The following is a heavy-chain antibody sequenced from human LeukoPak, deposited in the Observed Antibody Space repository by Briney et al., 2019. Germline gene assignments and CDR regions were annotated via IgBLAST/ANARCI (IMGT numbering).Heavy chain of an antibody. D-gene: IGHD5-12*01. CDR3: ARVMRSGSENYYYFYGMDV. CDR1: GGSISSYY. CDR2: IYTSGST. Sequence: SETLSLTCTVSGGSISSYYWSWIRQTAGKGLEWIGRIYTSGSTNYDPSLKSRVTMSVDTSKNQFSLKLTSVTAADTAVYYCARVMRSGSENYYYFYGMDVWGQGTTVTVSS. V-gene: IGHV4-4*07. J-gene: IGHJ6*02.